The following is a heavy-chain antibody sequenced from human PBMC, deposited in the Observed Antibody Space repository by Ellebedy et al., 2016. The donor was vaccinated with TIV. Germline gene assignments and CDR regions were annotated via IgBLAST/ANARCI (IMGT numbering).Heavy chain of an antibody. J-gene: IGHJ5*02. CDR2: INSDGSST. CDR1: GFTFSSYW. D-gene: IGHD3/OR15-3a*01. Sequence: GGSLRLXXAASGFTFSSYWMHWVRQAPGKGLVWVSRINSDGSSTSYVDSVKGRFTISRDNAKNTLYLQMNSLRAEDTAVYYCARDRWDWGDWFDPWGQGTLVTVSS. V-gene: IGHV3-74*01. CDR3: ARDRWDWGDWFDP.